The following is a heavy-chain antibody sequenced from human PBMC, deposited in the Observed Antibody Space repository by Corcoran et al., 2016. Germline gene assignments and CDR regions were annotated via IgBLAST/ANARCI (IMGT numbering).Heavy chain of an antibody. CDR2: IWYDGSNK. CDR3: ARDGSVVGAWFDP. V-gene: IGHV3-33*01. Sequence: QVQLVESGGGVVQPGRSLRLSCAASGFTFSSYGMHWVRQAPGKGLEWVVVIWYDGSNKYYADSVKGRFTISRDNSKNTLYLQMNSLRAEDTAVYYCARDGSVVGAWFDPWGQGTLVTVSS. D-gene: IGHD1-26*01. CDR1: GFTFSSYG. J-gene: IGHJ5*02.